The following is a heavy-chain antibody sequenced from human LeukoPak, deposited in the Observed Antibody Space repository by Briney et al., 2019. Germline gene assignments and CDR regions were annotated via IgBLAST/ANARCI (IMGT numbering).Heavy chain of an antibody. J-gene: IGHJ5*02. V-gene: IGHV1-2*02. D-gene: IGHD6-19*01. Sequence: ASVKVSCKASGYTFTGYYMHWVRQAPGQGLEWMGWINPNSGGTNYAQKFQGRVTITADKSTSTAYMELSSLRSEDTAVYYCATHSIAVAGRSWFDPWGQGTLVTVSS. CDR3: ATHSIAVAGRSWFDP. CDR2: INPNSGGT. CDR1: GYTFTGYY.